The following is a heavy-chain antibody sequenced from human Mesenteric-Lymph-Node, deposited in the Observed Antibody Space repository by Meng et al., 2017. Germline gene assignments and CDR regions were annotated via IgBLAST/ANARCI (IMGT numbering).Heavy chain of an antibody. CDR2: IIPIFGTA. Sequence: QSVECGGGVRKLGPYVQVSCKASGGTFSGYAISWVRQAPGQGLEWMGGIIPIFGTANYAKKFQGRVTITADKSTSTAYMELSSLRSEDTAVYYCAGDSSGWRDGLLFDYWGQGTLVTVSS. V-gene: IGHV1-69*06. CDR1: GGTFSGYA. CDR3: AGDSSGWRDGLLFDY. J-gene: IGHJ4*02. D-gene: IGHD6-19*01.